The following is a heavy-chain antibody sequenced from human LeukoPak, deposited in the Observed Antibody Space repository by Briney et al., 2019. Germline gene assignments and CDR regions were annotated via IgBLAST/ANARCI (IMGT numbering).Heavy chain of an antibody. V-gene: IGHV4-39*01. CDR3: VRQWDY. Sequence: SETLSLTCTVSGDSISSSSLNWGWIRQPPGQGLEWIGSINNSGNTYYNSSLRSRLTMSVDTSKNQFSLRLTSVTATDTAVYYCVRQWDYWGQGSLVTVSS. CDR1: GDSISSSSLN. CDR2: INNSGNT. J-gene: IGHJ4*02.